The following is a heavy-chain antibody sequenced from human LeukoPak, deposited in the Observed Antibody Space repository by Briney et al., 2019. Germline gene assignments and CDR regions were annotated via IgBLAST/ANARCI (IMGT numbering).Heavy chain of an antibody. J-gene: IGHJ6*02. CDR2: ISWNSGSI. D-gene: IGHD6-19*01. CDR3: AKDDAVAGYYYGMDV. Sequence: PGGSLRLSCAASGFTFDDYAMHWVRHAPGKGLEWVSGISWNSGSIGYADSVKGRFTISRDNAKNSLYLQMNSLRAEDTALYYCAKDDAVAGYYYGMDVWGQGTTVTVSS. CDR1: GFTFDDYA. V-gene: IGHV3-9*01.